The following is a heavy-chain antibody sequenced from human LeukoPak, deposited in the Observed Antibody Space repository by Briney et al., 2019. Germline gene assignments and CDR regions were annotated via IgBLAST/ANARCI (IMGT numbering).Heavy chain of an antibody. D-gene: IGHD7-27*01. CDR2: FSNTLSTI. J-gene: IGHJ4*02. V-gene: IGHV3-11*04. CDR1: GFTLSDYY. CDR3: ARDFSNWGHDY. Sequence: GGSLRLSCAASGFTLSDYYMTWIRQAPGKGLECVSYFSNTLSTIYYADSVRGRFTVSRDNAKNSLYLQMNSLRIEDTAVYYCARDFSNWGHDYWGQGTLVAVSS.